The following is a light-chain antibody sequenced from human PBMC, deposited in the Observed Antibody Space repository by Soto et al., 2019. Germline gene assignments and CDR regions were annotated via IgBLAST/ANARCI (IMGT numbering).Light chain of an antibody. CDR3: FSYAGSSTYV. CDR1: SSDVGSYNL. CDR2: EVS. Sequence: QSALTQPASVSGSPGQSITISCTGTSSDVGSYNLVSWYQQHPGKAPKLMIYEVSKRPSGVSNRFSGSKSGNTASLTISGRQAEDEADYYCFSYAGSSTYVFGTGTKVTVL. J-gene: IGLJ1*01. V-gene: IGLV2-23*02.